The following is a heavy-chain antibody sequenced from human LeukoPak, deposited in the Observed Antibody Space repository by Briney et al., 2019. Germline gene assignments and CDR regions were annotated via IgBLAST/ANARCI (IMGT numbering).Heavy chain of an antibody. J-gene: IGHJ4*02. V-gene: IGHV3-53*01. D-gene: IGHD6-19*01. Sequence: GGSLRLSCAASGFTVSSNYMSWVRQAPGKGLEWVSVIYSAGDTSYADSVKGRFTISRDNSKNTLYLQMDSLRAEDTAVYYCARDRSSSGWYRDWGQGTLVTVSS. CDR1: GFTVSSNY. CDR2: IYSAGDT. CDR3: ARDRSSSGWYRD.